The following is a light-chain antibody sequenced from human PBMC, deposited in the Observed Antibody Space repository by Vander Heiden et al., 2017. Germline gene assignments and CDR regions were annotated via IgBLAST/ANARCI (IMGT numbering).Light chain of an antibody. CDR2: FGS. J-gene: IGKJ4*01. V-gene: IGKV2-28*01. Sequence: DIVMTQYPLPLPLNTGEPASISCRSSQSLLHRNGFNYLDWYVQKPGQSPQLLIYFGSARASGVPDRFSGSGSGTDFTLKISRVEAEDVGVYYCMQAVQTPLTFGGGTKVEIK. CDR3: MQAVQTPLT. CDR1: QSLLHRNGFNY.